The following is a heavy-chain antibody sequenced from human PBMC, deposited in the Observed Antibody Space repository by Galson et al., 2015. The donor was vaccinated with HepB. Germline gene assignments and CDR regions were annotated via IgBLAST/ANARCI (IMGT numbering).Heavy chain of an antibody. V-gene: IGHV3-23*01. J-gene: IGHJ4*02. CDR1: EFTFSSYA. D-gene: IGHD4-11*01. Sequence: SLRLSCAASEFTFSSYAMSWARQAPGKGLEWVSVISGGGGSTYYADSVKGRFTISRDNSKNTLCLQMNSLRAEDMAVYYCARGGRMTTDYWGQGTLVTVSS. CDR2: ISGGGGST. CDR3: ARGGRMTTDY.